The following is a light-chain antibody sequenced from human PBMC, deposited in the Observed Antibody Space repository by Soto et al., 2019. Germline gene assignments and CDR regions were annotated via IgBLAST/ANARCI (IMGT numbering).Light chain of an antibody. CDR2: GTS. J-gene: IGKJ1*01. V-gene: IGKV3-20*01. Sequence: ENVLTQSPGTLSLSPGERATLSCRASQSVSTFSSAWSQHKPGQAPRLVMYGTSNRATAIPDRFSGSGSGTDFTLTLSRLEPEDFAVYYCQQYDSSPRTFGQGTKVDI. CDR1: QSVSTFS. CDR3: QQYDSSPRT.